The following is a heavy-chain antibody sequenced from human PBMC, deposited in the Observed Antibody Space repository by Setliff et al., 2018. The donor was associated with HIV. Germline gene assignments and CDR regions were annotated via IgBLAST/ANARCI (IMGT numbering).Heavy chain of an antibody. Sequence: PSETLSLTCAVSGASDISYIWWSWVRQPPGKGLEWIGEVYHTGSTNLNLSLKSRVTISLDTSKNQFSLSLRSVTAADTAVYYCARGDGYRGNDAYYDSGMDVWGQGITVTVSS. CDR1: GASDISYIW. CDR2: VYHTGST. D-gene: IGHD5-12*01. V-gene: IGHV4-4*02. CDR3: ARGDGYRGNDAYYDSGMDV. J-gene: IGHJ6*02.